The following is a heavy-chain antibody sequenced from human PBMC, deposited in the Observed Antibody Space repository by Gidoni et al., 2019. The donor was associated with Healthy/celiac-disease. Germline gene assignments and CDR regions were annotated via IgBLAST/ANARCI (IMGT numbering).Heavy chain of an antibody. V-gene: IGHV4-34*01. CDR2: TNHSGST. D-gene: IGHD6-19*01. Sequence: QVQLQQWGAGLLKHSETLSRTCDVDGGSFSGSYWSWIRQPPGKGLEWIGETNHSGSTNYNPSLKSRVTISVDTAKNQFSLKLSCVTAADTAVYYCARGHYSSGWYKGTRAFDYWGQGTLVTLSS. CDR3: ARGHYSSGWYKGTRAFDY. J-gene: IGHJ4*02. CDR1: GGSFSGSY.